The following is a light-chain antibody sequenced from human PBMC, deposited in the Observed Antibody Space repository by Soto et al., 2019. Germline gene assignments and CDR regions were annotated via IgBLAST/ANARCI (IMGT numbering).Light chain of an antibody. J-gene: IGKJ3*01. CDR3: QQYGNAPFT. CDR2: GAS. V-gene: IGKV3-20*01. CDR1: QRVSSSY. Sequence: EIVLTQSPGTLSFSPGERATLTCRASQRVSSSYLAWFQQKPGQAPRLLIYGASSRATGIPDRFSGSGYGTDFTLTISRLEPEDFAVYYCQQYGNAPFTFGPGTKVDIK.